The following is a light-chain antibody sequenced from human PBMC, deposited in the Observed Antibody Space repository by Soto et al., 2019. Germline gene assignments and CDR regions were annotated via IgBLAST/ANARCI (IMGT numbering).Light chain of an antibody. CDR1: SSNIGAGLH. J-gene: IGLJ1*01. V-gene: IGLV1-40*01. Sequence: QSALTQPPSVSGAPGQRVTISCTGSSSNIGAGLHVHWYQQLPGTAPKLLISGNNNRPSGVPDRFSGSKSGTSASPAITGLQAEDEADYYCQSFDSSLSALVFGTGTKVTVL. CDR3: QSFDSSLSALV. CDR2: GNN.